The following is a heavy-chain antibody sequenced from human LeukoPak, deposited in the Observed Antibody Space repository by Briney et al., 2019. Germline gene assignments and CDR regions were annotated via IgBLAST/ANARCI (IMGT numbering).Heavy chain of an antibody. Sequence: ASVKVSCKASGYTFTSYYMHWVRQAPGQGLEWMGIINPSGGSTSYAQKFQGRVTMTRDTSTSTVYMELSSLRSEDTAVYYCARGDTARSILKSLGNYHYHYHGMDVWGQGTTVTVSS. CDR3: ARGDTARSILKSLGNYHYHYHGMDV. D-gene: IGHD1-7*01. J-gene: IGHJ6*02. V-gene: IGHV1-46*01. CDR1: GYTFTSYY. CDR2: INPSGGST.